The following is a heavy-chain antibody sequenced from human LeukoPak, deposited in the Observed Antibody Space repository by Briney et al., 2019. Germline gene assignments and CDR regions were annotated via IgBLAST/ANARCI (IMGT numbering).Heavy chain of an antibody. CDR2: IYHSGST. CDR3: AKSLYGSGSYYNWFDP. V-gene: IGHV4-38-2*02. Sequence: SETLSLTCTVSGYSISSGYYWGWIRQPPGKGLECIGNIYHSGSTYYNPSLKSRVTISVDTSKNQFSLKLSSVTAADTAVYYCAKSLYGSGSYYNWFDPWGQGTLVTVSS. CDR1: GYSISSGYY. J-gene: IGHJ5*02. D-gene: IGHD3-10*01.